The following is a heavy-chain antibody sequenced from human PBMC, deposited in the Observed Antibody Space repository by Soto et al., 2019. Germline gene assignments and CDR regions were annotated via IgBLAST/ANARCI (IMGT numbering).Heavy chain of an antibody. CDR3: ARDRQYYYGSGTAGYGMDV. CDR1: GFTFSSYA. V-gene: IGHV3-30-3*01. CDR2: ISYDGSNK. J-gene: IGHJ6*02. Sequence: PGGSLRLSCAASGFTFSSYAVHWVRQAPGKGLEWVAVISYDGSNKYYADSVKGRFTISRDNSKNTLYLQMNSLRAEDTAVYCCARDRQYYYGSGTAGYGMDVWGQGTTVTV. D-gene: IGHD3-10*01.